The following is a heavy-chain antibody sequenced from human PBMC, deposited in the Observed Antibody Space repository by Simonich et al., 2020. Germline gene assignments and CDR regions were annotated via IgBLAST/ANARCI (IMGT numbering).Heavy chain of an antibody. CDR2: ISNDGSNK. CDR1: GFTFSSYA. Sequence: QVQLVESGGGVVQPGRSLRLSCAASGFTFSSYAMHWVRQAPGKGLEWVAVISNDGSNKYYADSVKGRFTISRANSKNTLYLQMNSLRAEDTAVYYCAREDLTGDAFDIWGQGTMVTVSS. D-gene: IGHD7-27*01. CDR3: AREDLTGDAFDI. V-gene: IGHV3-30*07. J-gene: IGHJ3*02.